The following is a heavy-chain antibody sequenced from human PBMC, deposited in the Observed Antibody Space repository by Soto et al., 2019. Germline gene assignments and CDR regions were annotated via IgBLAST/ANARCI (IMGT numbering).Heavy chain of an antibody. CDR2: ISYDGSNK. CDR1: GFTFSSYG. J-gene: IGHJ4*02. D-gene: IGHD3-22*01. V-gene: IGHV3-30*18. Sequence: LRLSCAASGFTFSSYGMHWVRQAPGKGLEWVAVISYDGSNKYYADSVKGRFTISRDNSKNTLYLQMNSLRAEDTAVYYCAKGDDTYYYDSSGYSVPIRVGPIDYWGQGTLVTVSS. CDR3: AKGDDTYYYDSSGYSVPIRVGPIDY.